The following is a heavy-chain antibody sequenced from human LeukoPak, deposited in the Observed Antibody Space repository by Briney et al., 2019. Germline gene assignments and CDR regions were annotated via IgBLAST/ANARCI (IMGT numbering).Heavy chain of an antibody. V-gene: IGHV3-30*02. CDR3: AKDQSHHDSSGSLYDP. Sequence: GGSLRLSCATSGFAFRSYGMHWVRQAPGKGLEWVAFIRNDASDKYYADSVKGRFTTSRDNSENTLYLQMNSLRVEDTAVYYCAKDQSHHDSSGSLYDPWGQGSLVTVSS. D-gene: IGHD3-22*01. J-gene: IGHJ5*02. CDR2: IRNDASDK. CDR1: GFAFRSYG.